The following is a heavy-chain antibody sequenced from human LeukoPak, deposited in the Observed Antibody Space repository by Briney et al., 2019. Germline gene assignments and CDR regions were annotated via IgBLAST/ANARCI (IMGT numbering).Heavy chain of an antibody. J-gene: IGHJ5*02. CDR2: ISAYNGNT. V-gene: IGHV1-18*01. Sequence: ASVKVSCKASGYTFTSYGISWVRQAPGQGLEWMGWISAYNGNTNYAQKLQGRVTMTTDTSTRKAYMELRSMSSNATAVYYCARDGVLWFGASDSNWFDPWGQGNLVTVSS. D-gene: IGHD3-10*01. CDR3: ARDGVLWFGASDSNWFDP. CDR1: GYTFTSYG.